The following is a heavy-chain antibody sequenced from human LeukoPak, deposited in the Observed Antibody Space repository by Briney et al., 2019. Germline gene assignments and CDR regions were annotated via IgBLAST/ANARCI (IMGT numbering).Heavy chain of an antibody. Sequence: GGSLRLSCAVSGFTVNGNYMSWVRQAPGKGLEWVSLIYSGGTTYYADSVKGRFTISRDNSKNTLYLQMNSLRAEDTAVYYCAKDHGSLGSGLNWGQGTLVTVSS. D-gene: IGHD3-10*01. V-gene: IGHV3-53*01. CDR1: GFTVNGNY. CDR2: IYSGGTT. J-gene: IGHJ4*02. CDR3: AKDHGSLGSGLN.